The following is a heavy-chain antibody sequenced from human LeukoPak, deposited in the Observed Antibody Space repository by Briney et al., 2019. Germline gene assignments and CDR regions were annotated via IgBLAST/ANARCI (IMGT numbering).Heavy chain of an antibody. V-gene: IGHV3-7*01. CDR3: ARDIVLMVYATYYSDY. J-gene: IGHJ4*02. D-gene: IGHD2-8*01. CDR2: IKQDGSEK. Sequence: GGSLRLSCAASGFTFSSYWMSWVRQAPGKGLEWVANIKQDGSEKYYVDSVKGRFTISRDNAKNSLYLQMNSLRAEDTAVYYCARDIVLMVYATYYSDYWGQGTLVTVSS. CDR1: GFTFSSYW.